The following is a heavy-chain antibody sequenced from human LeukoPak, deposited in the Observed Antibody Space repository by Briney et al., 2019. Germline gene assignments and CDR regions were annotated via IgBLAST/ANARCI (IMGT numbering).Heavy chain of an antibody. J-gene: IGHJ4*02. CDR1: GGSFSGYY. Sequence: SETLSLTCAVYGGSFSGYYWSWIRQPPGKGLEWIGEINHSGSTNYNPSLKSRVTISVDTSKNQFSLKLSSVTAADTAVYYCARVAVAARYFFDYWGQGTPVTVSS. V-gene: IGHV4-34*01. D-gene: IGHD6-19*01. CDR2: INHSGST. CDR3: ARVAVAARYFFDY.